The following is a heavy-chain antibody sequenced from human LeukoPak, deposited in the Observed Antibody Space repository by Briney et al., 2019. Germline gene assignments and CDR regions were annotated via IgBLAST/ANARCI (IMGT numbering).Heavy chain of an antibody. CDR2: ISGSGGST. J-gene: IGHJ5*02. Sequence: GGSLRLSCAASGFTFSSYAMSWVRQAQGKGLEWVSAISGSGGSTYYADSVKGRFTISRDNSKNTLYLQMNSLRAEDTAVYYCATGYCSSTSCPNWLDPWGQGTLVTVSS. D-gene: IGHD2-2*01. CDR3: ATGYCSSTSCPNWLDP. V-gene: IGHV3-23*01. CDR1: GFTFSSYA.